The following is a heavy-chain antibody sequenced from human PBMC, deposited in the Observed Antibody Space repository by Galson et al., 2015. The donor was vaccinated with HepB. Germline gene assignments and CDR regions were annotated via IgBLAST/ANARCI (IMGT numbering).Heavy chain of an antibody. CDR1: GGTFSSYA. Sequence: SVKVSCKASGGTFSSYAISWVRQTPGQGLQWMGGIIPLFGRANYAQMFQGRVTITADDSTSTAYMELRSLRSEDTAVYYCARDKNSITIQKRYYGMDVWGQGTTVTVSS. V-gene: IGHV1-69*13. J-gene: IGHJ6*02. D-gene: IGHD3-9*01. CDR3: ARDKNSITIQKRYYGMDV. CDR2: IIPLFGRA.